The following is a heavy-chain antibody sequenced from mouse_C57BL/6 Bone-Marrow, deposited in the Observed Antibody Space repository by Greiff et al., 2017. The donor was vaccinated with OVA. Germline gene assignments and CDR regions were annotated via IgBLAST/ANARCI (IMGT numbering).Heavy chain of an antibody. V-gene: IGHV5-17*01. Sequence: EVMLVESGGGLVKPGGSLKLSCAASGFTFSDYGMHWVRQAPEKGLEWVAYISSGSSTIYYADTVKGRFTISRDKAKNTLFLQMTSLRSEDTAMYYCARRDYYSNYSAMDYWGQGTSVTVSS. CDR1: GFTFSDYG. CDR3: ARRDYYSNYSAMDY. J-gene: IGHJ4*01. CDR2: ISSGSSTI. D-gene: IGHD2-5*01.